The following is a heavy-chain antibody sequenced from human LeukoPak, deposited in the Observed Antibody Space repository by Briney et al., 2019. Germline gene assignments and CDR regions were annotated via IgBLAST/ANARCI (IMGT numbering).Heavy chain of an antibody. V-gene: IGHV1-69*04. J-gene: IGHJ3*02. D-gene: IGHD2-15*01. CDR3: AKEDNRNAFHI. CDR2: IIPILGIA. Sequence: ASVKVSCKASGYTFTSYGISWVRQAPGQGLEWMGRIIPILGIANYAQKFQGRFTITADKSTSTAYMELSSLRSEDTAVSYCAKEDNRNAFHIWGQGTMVTVSS. CDR1: GYTFTSYG.